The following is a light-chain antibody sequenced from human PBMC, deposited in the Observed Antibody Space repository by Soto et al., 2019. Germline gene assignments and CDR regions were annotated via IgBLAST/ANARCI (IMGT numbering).Light chain of an antibody. J-gene: IGLJ1*01. CDR3: SSYTSSSTLYV. CDR1: SSDVGGYNY. V-gene: IGLV2-14*01. Sequence: QSVLTQTASVSRSPGKSITISCTGTSSDVGGYNYVSWYQQHPGKAPKLMIYDVSNRPSGVSNRFSGSKSGNTASLTISGLQAEDEADYYCSSYTSSSTLYVFGTGTKVTVL. CDR2: DVS.